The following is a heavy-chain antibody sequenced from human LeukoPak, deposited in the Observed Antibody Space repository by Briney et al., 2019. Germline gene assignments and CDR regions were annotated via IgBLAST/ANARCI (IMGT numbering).Heavy chain of an antibody. D-gene: IGHD3-10*01. V-gene: IGHV1-24*01. J-gene: IGHJ5*02. CDR2: FDPEDGET. CDR3: ATCYGSENWFDP. CDR1: GYTLTELS. Sequence: GASVKVSCKVSGYTLTELSMHWVRQAPGKGLEWMGGFDPEDGETIYAQKFQGRVTMTEDTSTDTACMELSSLRSEDTAVYYCATCYGSENWFDPWGQGTLVTVSS.